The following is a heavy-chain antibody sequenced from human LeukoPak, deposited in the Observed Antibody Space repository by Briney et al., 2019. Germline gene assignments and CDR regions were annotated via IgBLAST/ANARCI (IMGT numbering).Heavy chain of an antibody. CDR1: GFTFSSYA. CDR3: AKSQVINVAAAGTWFDP. V-gene: IGHV3-48*04. J-gene: IGHJ5*02. Sequence: GGSLRLSCAASGFTFSSYAMSWVRQAPGTGLEWVSYISSSGSTIYYADSVKGRFTISRDNAKNSLYLQMNSLRAEDTAVYYCAKSQVINVAAAGTWFDPWGQGTLVTVSS. CDR2: ISSSGSTI. D-gene: IGHD6-13*01.